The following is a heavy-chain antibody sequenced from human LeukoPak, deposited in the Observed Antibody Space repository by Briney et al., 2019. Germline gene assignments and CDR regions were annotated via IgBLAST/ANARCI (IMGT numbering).Heavy chain of an antibody. V-gene: IGHV1-58*01. CDR1: GFTFTSSA. CDR3: ARLHDSSGLLPDY. CDR2: IVVGSGNT. J-gene: IGHJ4*02. D-gene: IGHD3-22*01. Sequence: SVKVSCKASGFTFTSSAVQWVRQARGQRLEWIGWIVVGSGNTNYAQKFQERVTITRDMSTSTAYMELSSLRSDDTAVYYCARLHDSSGLLPDYWGQGTLVTVSS.